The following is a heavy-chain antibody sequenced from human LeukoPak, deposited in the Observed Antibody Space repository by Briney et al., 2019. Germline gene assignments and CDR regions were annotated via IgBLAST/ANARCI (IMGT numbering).Heavy chain of an antibody. CDR1: GFTFSNYE. CDR3: ARTLTYSSSWTFDP. J-gene: IGHJ5*02. Sequence: GGSLRLSCAASGFTFSNYEMNWVRQAPGKGLEWVSYISSSGTSIYYADSVKGRFTISRDNSKNTLYLQMNSLRAEDTAVYYCARTLTYSSSWTFDPWGQGTLVTVSS. D-gene: IGHD6-13*01. CDR2: ISSSGTSI. V-gene: IGHV3-48*03.